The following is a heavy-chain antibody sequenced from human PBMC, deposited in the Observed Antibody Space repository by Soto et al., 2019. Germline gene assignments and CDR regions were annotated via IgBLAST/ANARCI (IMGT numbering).Heavy chain of an antibody. CDR1: GGTFSSYT. V-gene: IGHV1-69*02. Sequence: QVQLVQSGAEVKKPGSSLKVSCKASGGTFSSYTISWVRQAPGQGLEWMGRIIPILGIANYAQKFQGRVTITADKSTSTAYMELSSLRSEDTAVYYCARASYSSGSGAFDIWGQGTMVAVSS. J-gene: IGHJ3*02. D-gene: IGHD6-19*01. CDR3: ARASYSSGSGAFDI. CDR2: IIPILGIA.